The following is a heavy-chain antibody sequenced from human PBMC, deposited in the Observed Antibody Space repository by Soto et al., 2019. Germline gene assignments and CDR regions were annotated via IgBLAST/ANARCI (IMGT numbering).Heavy chain of an antibody. V-gene: IGHV1-46*01. Sequence: GASVKVSCKASGYTFTSYYMHWVRQAPGQGLEWMGIINPSGGSTSYAQKFQGRVTMTRNTSISTAYMELSSLRSEDTAVYYCAREFSKFYVILTGYNSDYYYYRAVWGKGTTVPVSS. CDR1: GYTFTSYY. CDR2: INPSGGST. D-gene: IGHD3-9*01. CDR3: AREFSKFYVILTGYNSDYYYYRAV. J-gene: IGHJ6*03.